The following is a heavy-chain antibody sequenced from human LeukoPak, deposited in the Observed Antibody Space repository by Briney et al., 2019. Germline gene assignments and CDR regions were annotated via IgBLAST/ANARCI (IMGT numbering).Heavy chain of an antibody. J-gene: IGHJ4*02. CDR3: AKGEGYYDSSGYYHY. CDR1: GFTFSSYA. CDR2: ISGSGGST. Sequence: GGSLRFSCAASGFTFSSYAMSWVRQAPGKGLEWVSAISGSGGSTYYADSVKGRFTISRDNSKNTLYLQMNSLRAEDTAVYYCAKGEGYYDSSGYYHYWGQGTLVTVSS. D-gene: IGHD3-22*01. V-gene: IGHV3-23*01.